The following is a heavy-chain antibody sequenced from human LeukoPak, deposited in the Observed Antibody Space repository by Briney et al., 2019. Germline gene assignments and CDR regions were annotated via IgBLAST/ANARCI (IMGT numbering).Heavy chain of an antibody. CDR2: IILIFGTA. J-gene: IGHJ4*02. CDR1: GGTFSSYA. Sequence: SVKVSCKASGGTFSSYAISWVRQAPGQGLEWMGGIILIFGTANYAQKFQGRVTITADESTSTVYMELSSLRSEDTAVYYCARRGLLKSHGFDYWGQGTLVTVSS. CDR3: ARRGLLKSHGFDY. V-gene: IGHV1-69*13. D-gene: IGHD2-21*01.